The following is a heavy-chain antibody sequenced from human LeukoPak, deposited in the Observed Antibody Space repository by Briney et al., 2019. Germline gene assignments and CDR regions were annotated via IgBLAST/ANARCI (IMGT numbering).Heavy chain of an antibody. Sequence: GGSLRLSCAASGFTVSSNYMSWVREAPGKGLEGVSVIYSGGSRDYADSVKGRFTISRDNSKNTLYLQMNSLRAEDTAVYYCARPYYDYGDGMDVWGQGTTVTVSS. J-gene: IGHJ6*02. D-gene: IGHD3-22*01. CDR1: GFTVSSNY. CDR2: IYSGGSR. V-gene: IGHV3-66*04. CDR3: ARPYYDYGDGMDV.